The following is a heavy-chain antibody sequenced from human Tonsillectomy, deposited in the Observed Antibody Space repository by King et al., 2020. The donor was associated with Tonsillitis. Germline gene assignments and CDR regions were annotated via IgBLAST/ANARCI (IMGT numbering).Heavy chain of an antibody. V-gene: IGHV3-66*01. CDR3: ASSNGYSSYYFDY. CDR2: IYSGGST. Sequence: QLVQSGGGLVQPGGSLRLSCAASGFTVSSNYMSWVRQAPGKGLEWVSVIYSGGSTYYADSVKGRFTNARDNSKNTVYLQMNSLRAEDTALYYCASSNGYSSYYFDYWGQGTLVTVSS. CDR1: GFTVSSNY. J-gene: IGHJ4*02. D-gene: IGHD3-22*01.